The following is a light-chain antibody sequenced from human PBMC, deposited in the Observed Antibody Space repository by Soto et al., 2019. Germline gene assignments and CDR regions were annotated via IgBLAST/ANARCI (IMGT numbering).Light chain of an antibody. CDR2: EVV. V-gene: IGLV2-23*02. Sequence: QSALTQPASVSGSPGQSITISCTGSSSDVGPYNLVSWYQHHPGKAPKLMISEVVKRPSGVSNRFSGSKSGNTASLTISGXXAEXEADXYCCSYAGSSMFVFGGGTKLTVL. CDR1: SSDVGPYNL. J-gene: IGLJ2*01. CDR3: CSYAGSSMFV.